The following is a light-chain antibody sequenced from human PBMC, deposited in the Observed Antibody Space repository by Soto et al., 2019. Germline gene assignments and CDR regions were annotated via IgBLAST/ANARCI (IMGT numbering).Light chain of an antibody. CDR3: QQYNSSPWT. CDR1: QSISSW. CDR2: KAS. J-gene: IGKJ1*01. Sequence: DIQMTQSPSTLSASVGDRVTITCRASQSISSWLAWYQQKPGKAPKLLIYKASSLESGVPSRFSGSGSGTEFPLTISSLRPDDFATYYCQQYNSSPWTFGQGTKVEIK. V-gene: IGKV1-5*03.